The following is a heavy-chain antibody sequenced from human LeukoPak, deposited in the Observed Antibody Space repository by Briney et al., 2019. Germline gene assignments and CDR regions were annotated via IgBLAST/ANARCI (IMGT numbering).Heavy chain of an antibody. CDR1: GFTFSSYA. CDR3: AKPKSGYYDSSGAFDY. D-gene: IGHD3-22*01. CDR2: ISGSGGST. Sequence: GGSLRLSCAASGFTFSSYAMSWVRQAPVKGLEWVSAISGSGGSTYYADSVKGRITISRDNSKNTLYLQMNSLRAEDTAVYYCAKPKSGYYDSSGAFDYWGQGTLVTVSS. J-gene: IGHJ4*02. V-gene: IGHV3-23*01.